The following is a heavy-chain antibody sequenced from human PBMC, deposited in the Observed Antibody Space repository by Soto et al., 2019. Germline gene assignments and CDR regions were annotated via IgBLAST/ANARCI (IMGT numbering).Heavy chain of an antibody. Sequence: VGSLRLSCAASVFTFSTYGMHCVRQSPGKWLEWVAIIWYDGSNRYYADSVKGRFTISRDDSKNTLYLQMNNLRAEDTAVYYCARDASAYDWEIGGWYQRGFHPWGQGTLVTVS. D-gene: IGHD5-12*01. V-gene: IGHV3-33*01. CDR1: VFTFSTYG. CDR3: ARDASAYDWEIGGWYQRGFHP. CDR2: IWYDGSNR. J-gene: IGHJ5*02.